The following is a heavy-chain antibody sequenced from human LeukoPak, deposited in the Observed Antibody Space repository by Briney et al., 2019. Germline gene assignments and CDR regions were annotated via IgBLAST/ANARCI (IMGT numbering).Heavy chain of an antibody. J-gene: IGHJ4*02. Sequence: GGSLRLSCTGSGFTFSGYWMHWVRQAPGKGPVWVSRINRDGSDMSYADSVKGRFTISRDNAKNTLYLQMNSLRVEDTAVYYCARDSRWYNGRYYDEGIDYWGQGTLVTVSS. V-gene: IGHV3-74*01. CDR3: ARDSRWYNGRYYDEGIDY. D-gene: IGHD1-26*01. CDR2: INRDGSDM. CDR1: GFTFSGYW.